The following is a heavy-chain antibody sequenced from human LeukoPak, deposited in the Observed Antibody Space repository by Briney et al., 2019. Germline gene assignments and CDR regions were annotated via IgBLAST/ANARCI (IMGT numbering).Heavy chain of an antibody. CDR3: ARDKFPMELSWFDP. CDR2: IYYSGST. J-gene: IGHJ5*02. Sequence: SETLSLTCTVSGGSISSYYWGWIRQPPGKGLEWIGSIYYSGSTYYNPSLKSRITISVDTSKNQFSLKLSSVTAADTAVYYCARDKFPMELSWFDPWGQGTLVTVSS. V-gene: IGHV4-39*07. CDR1: GGSISSYY. D-gene: IGHD1-7*01.